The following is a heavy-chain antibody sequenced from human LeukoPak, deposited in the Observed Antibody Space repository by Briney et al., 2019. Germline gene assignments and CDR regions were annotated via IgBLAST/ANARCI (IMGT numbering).Heavy chain of an antibody. Sequence: GGSLRLSCAASGFTFSSYAMIWARQAPGKGLEWVSAICGGGDSTYYADSVKGRFTISRDNSKNPLYLQMNSLRAEDTAVYYCATIAAAGTAWFDPWGQGTLVTVYS. CDR1: GFTFSSYA. CDR3: ATIAAAGTAWFDP. V-gene: IGHV3-23*01. CDR2: ICGGGDST. D-gene: IGHD6-13*01. J-gene: IGHJ5*02.